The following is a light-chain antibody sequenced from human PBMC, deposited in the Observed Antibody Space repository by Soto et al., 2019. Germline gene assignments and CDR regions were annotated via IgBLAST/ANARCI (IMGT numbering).Light chain of an antibody. V-gene: IGLV1-44*01. J-gene: IGLJ1*01. Sequence: QSVLTQPPSASGTPGQRVTISCSGSSSNIGSNSVYWYQQLPGTAPKLLIYSNNQRPSGVPDRFSGSKSGTSASLAISGLQSEDEADYYCAAWDDSLNGRYVFGTGTKVTVL. CDR2: SNN. CDR3: AAWDDSLNGRYV. CDR1: SSNIGSNS.